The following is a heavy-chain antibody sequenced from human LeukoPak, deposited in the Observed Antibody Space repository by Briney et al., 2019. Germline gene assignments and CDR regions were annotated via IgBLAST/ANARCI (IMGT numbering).Heavy chain of an antibody. V-gene: IGHV3-21*01. J-gene: IGHJ4*02. Sequence: GGSLRLSCAASGFTFSSYNMNWVRQAPGKGLEWVSSITSSSSHIYYADSVKGRFTISRDNAKNSLYLQMDSLRAEDTAVYYCATSPVYSYGHPYYFDYWGQGTLVTVSS. CDR2: ITSSSSHI. CDR1: GFTFSSYN. CDR3: ATSPVYSYGHPYYFDY. D-gene: IGHD5-18*01.